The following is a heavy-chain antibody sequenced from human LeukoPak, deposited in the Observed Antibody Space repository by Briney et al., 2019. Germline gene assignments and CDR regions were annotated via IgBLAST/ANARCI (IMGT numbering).Heavy chain of an antibody. V-gene: IGHV4-34*01. CDR1: GGSFSGYY. D-gene: IGHD3-22*01. CDR2: INHSGST. Sequence: PSETLSPTCAVYGGSFSGYYWSWIREPPGKGLEWIGEINHSGSTNYNPSLKSRVTISVDTSKNQFSLKLSSVTAADTAVYYCARGVGDSSGYYYVVLWLRNRNWFDPWGQGTLVTVSS. CDR3: ARGVGDSSGYYYVVLWLRNRNWFDP. J-gene: IGHJ5*02.